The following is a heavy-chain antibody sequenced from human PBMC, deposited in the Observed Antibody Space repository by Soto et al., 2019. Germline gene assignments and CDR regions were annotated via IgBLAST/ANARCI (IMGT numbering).Heavy chain of an antibody. CDR2: IYPGDSDT. V-gene: IGHV5-51*01. CDR3: ARERAYSYGSGRTNCFDP. Sequence: PGESLKISCKGSGYSFTTYWIGWVRQMPGKGLEWMGIIYPGDSDTRYSPSFQGQVTISADKSITTAYLQWSSLKASDTAMYYCARERAYSYGSGRTNCFDPWGQGTLVTLSS. D-gene: IGHD3-10*01. CDR1: GYSFTTYW. J-gene: IGHJ5*02.